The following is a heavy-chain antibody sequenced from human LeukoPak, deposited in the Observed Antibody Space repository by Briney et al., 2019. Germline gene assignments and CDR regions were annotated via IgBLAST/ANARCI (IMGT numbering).Heavy chain of an antibody. Sequence: ASVKVSCKASGYTFTDYYFHWVRQASGQGLEWMGFVDPKTGATNYAQKFEGRVTMTRDTSISTACMELTSLRSDDSALYFCATSPLSPILDYWGQGTLVTVSS. V-gene: IGHV1-2*02. CDR3: ATSPLSPILDY. D-gene: IGHD5/OR15-5a*01. CDR2: VDPKTGAT. CDR1: GYTFTDYY. J-gene: IGHJ4*02.